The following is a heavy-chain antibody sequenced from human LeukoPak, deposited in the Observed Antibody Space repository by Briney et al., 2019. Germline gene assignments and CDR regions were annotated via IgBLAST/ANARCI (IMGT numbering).Heavy chain of an antibody. Sequence: ASVKVSCKASGYTFTSYDINWVRQATGQGLEWMGWINTYNGNTNYAQKFQGRVTMTTDTSTSTAYMELRSLRSEDTAVYYCATIPPFWSGYHPSDYWGQGTLVTVSS. V-gene: IGHV1-18*01. CDR1: GYTFTSYD. CDR3: ATIPPFWSGYHPSDY. CDR2: INTYNGNT. J-gene: IGHJ4*02. D-gene: IGHD3-3*01.